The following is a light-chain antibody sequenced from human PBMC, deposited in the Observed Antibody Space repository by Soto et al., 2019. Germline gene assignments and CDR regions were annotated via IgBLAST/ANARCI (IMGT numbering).Light chain of an antibody. J-gene: IGKJ4*01. CDR1: QSISSN. CDR2: GPS. V-gene: IGKV3-15*01. CDR3: QRYNNWPLT. Sequence: EIVMTQSPATLSVSPGERATLSCRASQSISSNLAWYQQKPGQAPRLLIYGPSTRATGIPARFSGSGSGTEFTLTISSLQSEDFAVYYCQRYNNWPLTFGGGTKVEIK.